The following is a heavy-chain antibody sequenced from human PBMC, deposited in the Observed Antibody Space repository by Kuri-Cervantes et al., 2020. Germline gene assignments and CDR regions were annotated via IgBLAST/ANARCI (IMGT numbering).Heavy chain of an antibody. CDR2: IYYSGST. V-gene: IGHV4-31*03. Sequence: LRLSCTVSGGSVSSGSYYWSWIRQHPGKGLEWIGYIYYSGSTYYNPSLKSRVTISVDTSKNQFSLKLSSVTAADTAVYYCARGSGYDHFDYWGQGTLVTVSS. CDR1: GGSVSSGSYY. D-gene: IGHD5-12*01. CDR3: ARGSGYDHFDY. J-gene: IGHJ4*02.